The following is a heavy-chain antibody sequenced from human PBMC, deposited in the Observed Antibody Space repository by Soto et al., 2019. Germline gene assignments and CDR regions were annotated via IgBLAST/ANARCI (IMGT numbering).Heavy chain of an antibody. CDR2: INGVGTYT. CDR3: VRDFRRSDF. CDR1: GFTFSNYW. V-gene: IGHV3-74*01. Sequence: GGSLRLSCAASGFTFSNYWIHWVRQAPGKGPMWVSRINGVGTYTNYADSVRGRFSISRDNSENTVYLQMNSLRAEDTAMYYCVRDFRRSDFWGQGTPVTGSS. J-gene: IGHJ4*02. D-gene: IGHD2-15*01.